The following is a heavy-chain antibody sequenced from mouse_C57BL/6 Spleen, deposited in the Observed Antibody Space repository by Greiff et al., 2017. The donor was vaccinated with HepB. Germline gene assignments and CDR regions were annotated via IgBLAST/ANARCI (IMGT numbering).Heavy chain of an antibody. D-gene: IGHD4-1*02. V-gene: IGHV1-74*01. Sequence: VKVVESGAELVKPGASVKVSCKASGYTFTSYWMHWVKQRPGQGLEWIGRIHPSDSDTNYNQKFKGKATLTVDKSSSTAYMQLSSLTSEDSAVYYCATSQLAYFDYWGQGTTLTVSS. CDR1: GYTFTSYW. CDR3: ATSQLAYFDY. J-gene: IGHJ2*01. CDR2: IHPSDSDT.